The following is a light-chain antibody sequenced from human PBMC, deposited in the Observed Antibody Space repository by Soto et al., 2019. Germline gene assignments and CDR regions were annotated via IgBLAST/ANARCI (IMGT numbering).Light chain of an antibody. CDR2: GAS. CDR1: QSVSSSY. J-gene: IGKJ4*01. CDR3: QQYGTSPLT. V-gene: IGKV3-20*01. Sequence: EIVLTQSPGTLSLSPGERATLSCRASQSVSSSYLAWYQQKPGQAPRLLIHGASSRATGIPDRFSGSGSGTDFTLTISRLGPEDFAVYYCQQYGTSPLTFGGGTKVRSN.